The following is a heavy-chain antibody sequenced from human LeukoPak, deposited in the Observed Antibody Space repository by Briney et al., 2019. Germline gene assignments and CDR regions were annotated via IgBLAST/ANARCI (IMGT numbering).Heavy chain of an antibody. CDR1: EFTFSYYW. Sequence: GGSLRLSCAASEFTFSYYWMSWVREAPGKGLEWVANIKQDGSETFYVDSVKGRFSISRDNAKKSLYLQMNSLRAEDTAVYYCAREYCSGGSCSKAGFDPWGQGTLVTVSS. J-gene: IGHJ5*02. D-gene: IGHD2-15*01. CDR3: AREYCSGGSCSKAGFDP. V-gene: IGHV3-7*01. CDR2: IKQDGSET.